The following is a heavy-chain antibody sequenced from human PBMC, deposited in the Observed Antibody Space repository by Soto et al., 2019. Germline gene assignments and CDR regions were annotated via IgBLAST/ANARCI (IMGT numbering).Heavy chain of an antibody. CDR1: GGSISSGGYY. D-gene: IGHD6-6*01. CDR2: IYYSGST. Sequence: QVQLQESGPGLVKPSQTLSLNCTVSGGSISSGGYYWSWIRQHPGKGLEWIGYIYYSGSTYYNPSLKSRVTIAVDTSKNQFSLKLSSVTAADTAVYYCAATYSSSSGYYYYGMDVWGQGTTVTVSS. V-gene: IGHV4-31*03. J-gene: IGHJ6*02. CDR3: AATYSSSSGYYYYGMDV.